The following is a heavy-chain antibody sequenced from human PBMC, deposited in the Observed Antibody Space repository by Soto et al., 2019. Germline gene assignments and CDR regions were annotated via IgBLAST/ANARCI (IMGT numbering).Heavy chain of an antibody. CDR2: VLLNGSNK. J-gene: IGHJ6*02. CDR1: ESSFLDHG. Sequence: PGGPRLLSFAASESSFLDHGRHGFRPPQGKGLEGVAFVLLNGSNKYYADSVKGQFTISRDNAKNPLYLQMDSLIAADTAVYYCASGPYYYGSGNDEGFHYFYGIDVWGQGNTVTVSS. D-gene: IGHD3-10*01. V-gene: IGHV3-33*01. CDR3: ASGPYYYGSGNDEGFHYFYGIDV.